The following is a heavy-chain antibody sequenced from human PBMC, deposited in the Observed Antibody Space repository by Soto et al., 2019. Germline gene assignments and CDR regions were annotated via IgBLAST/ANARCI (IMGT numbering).Heavy chain of an antibody. CDR3: GGVLRYFDWLPQY. J-gene: IGHJ4*02. CDR2: ISAYNGNT. CDR1: GYTFTSYG. D-gene: IGHD3-9*01. Sequence: GASVKVSCKASGYTFTSYGISWVRQAPGQGLEWMGWISAYNGNTNYAQKFQGRVTITADESTSTAYMELSSLRSEDTAVYYCGGVLRYFDWLPQYWGQGTLVTVSS. V-gene: IGHV1-18*04.